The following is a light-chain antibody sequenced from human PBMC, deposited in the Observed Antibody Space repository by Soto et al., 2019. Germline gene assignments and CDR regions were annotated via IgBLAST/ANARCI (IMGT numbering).Light chain of an antibody. CDR3: CSYAGSSTWV. J-gene: IGLJ3*02. CDR2: EGT. CDR1: SSDVGNYNL. V-gene: IGLV2-23*01. Sequence: QSALTQPASVSGSPGQSITISCTGTSSDVGNYNLVSWYQQHPGKAPKLMIYEGTKRPSGVSNHFSGSKSGNTASLTISGLQAEDEADYYCCSYAGSSTWVFGGGTKLTLL.